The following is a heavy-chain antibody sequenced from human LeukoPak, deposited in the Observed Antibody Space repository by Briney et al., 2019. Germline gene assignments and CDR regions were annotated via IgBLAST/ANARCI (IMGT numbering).Heavy chain of an antibody. CDR3: TRGRARGDPDY. CDR2: IRRKAYGGTT. V-gene: IGHV3-49*04. Sequence: GGSLRLSCAASGFTFSSYAMSWVRQAPGKGLEWVGFIRRKAYGGTTEYAASVKGRFTISRDDSKRIAYLQMNSLKAEDTAVYYCTRGRARGDPDYWGQGTLVTVSA. J-gene: IGHJ4*02. CDR1: GFTFSSYA. D-gene: IGHD3-10*01.